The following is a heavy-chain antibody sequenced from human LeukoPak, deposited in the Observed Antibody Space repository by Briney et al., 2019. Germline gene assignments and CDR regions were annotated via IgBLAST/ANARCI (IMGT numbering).Heavy chain of an antibody. Sequence: GGSLRLSCAASGFTFSSYEMNWVRQAPGKGLQWVSYISSSGSTIYYADSVKGRFTISRDNAKNSLYLQMNSLRAEDTAVYYCAKDGGSGSYMDVWGKGTTVTVSS. CDR1: GFTFSSYE. CDR3: AKDGGSGSYMDV. D-gene: IGHD3-22*01. CDR2: ISSSGSTI. V-gene: IGHV3-48*03. J-gene: IGHJ6*03.